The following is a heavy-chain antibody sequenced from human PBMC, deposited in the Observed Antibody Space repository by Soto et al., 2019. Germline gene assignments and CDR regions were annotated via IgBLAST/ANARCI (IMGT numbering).Heavy chain of an antibody. J-gene: IGHJ3*02. CDR3: ARDGYSYDSSGYDHDACDI. CDR2: IILIFGTA. V-gene: IGHV1-69*12. D-gene: IGHD3-22*01. Sequence: QVQLVQSGAEVKKPGSSVKVSCKASGGTFSSYAISWVRQAPGQGLEWMGGIILIFGTANYAQKFQGRVTITADQSTSTAYMELSSLRSEETAVYYCARDGYSYDSSGYDHDACDIWGQGTMVTVSS. CDR1: GGTFSSYA.